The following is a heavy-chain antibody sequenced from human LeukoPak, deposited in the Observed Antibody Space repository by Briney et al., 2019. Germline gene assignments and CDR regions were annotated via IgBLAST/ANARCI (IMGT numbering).Heavy chain of an antibody. CDR3: ARDRWYSRSSRFLDY. Sequence: ASVKVSCKASGYTFTSHGISWVRQAPGQGLEWMGWISGYNGNTNYAQKFQGRVTMTTDTSTSTAYMELRSLRSDDTAVYYCARDRWYSRSSRFLDYWGQGTLVTVSS. CDR2: ISGYNGNT. V-gene: IGHV1-18*01. D-gene: IGHD6-6*01. CDR1: GYTFTSHG. J-gene: IGHJ4*02.